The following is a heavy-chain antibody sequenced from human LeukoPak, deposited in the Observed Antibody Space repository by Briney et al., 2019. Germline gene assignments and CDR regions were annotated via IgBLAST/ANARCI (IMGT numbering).Heavy chain of an antibody. J-gene: IGHJ4*02. V-gene: IGHV4-59*01. CDR3: ARASDYGGLPDY. D-gene: IGHD4-23*01. Sequence: SETLSLTCTVSGGSISSYYWSWIRQPPGKGLEWIGYIYYSGSTNYNPSLKSRVTIPVDTSKNQFSLKLSSVTAADTAVYYCARASDYGGLPDYWGQGTLVTVSS. CDR2: IYYSGST. CDR1: GGSISSYY.